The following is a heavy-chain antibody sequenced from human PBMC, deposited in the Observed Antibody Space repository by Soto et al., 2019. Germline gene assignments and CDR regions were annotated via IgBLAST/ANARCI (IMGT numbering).Heavy chain of an antibody. CDR1: GGSFKSGSYS. CDR3: ARHAGGYSSSWWSSEGLDY. Sequence: PSETLSLTCTVSGGSFKSGSYSWSWIRQPPGKGLEWIGYVYHTGRTSYNPSLKSRVSISMDTSKNQFSLKLSSVTAADTAVYYCARHAGGYSSSWWSSEGLDYWGQGTLVTVSS. CDR2: VYHTGRT. V-gene: IGHV4-61*01. J-gene: IGHJ4*02. D-gene: IGHD6-13*01.